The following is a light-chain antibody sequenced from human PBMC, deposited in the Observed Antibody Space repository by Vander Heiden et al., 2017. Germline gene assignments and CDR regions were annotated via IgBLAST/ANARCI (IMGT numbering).Light chain of an antibody. Sequence: SGLTQPPPPWGTPRQRVAISCSGSSTNIGSNYVYWFQQLPGAAPKLLIYRNDQRPSGVPDPFSGSKSGTSASLAISGLRSEDEADYYCAAWDDSLSGLVFGGGTKLTVL. CDR1: STNIGSNY. CDR2: RND. CDR3: AAWDDSLSGLV. V-gene: IGLV1-47*01. J-gene: IGLJ2*01.